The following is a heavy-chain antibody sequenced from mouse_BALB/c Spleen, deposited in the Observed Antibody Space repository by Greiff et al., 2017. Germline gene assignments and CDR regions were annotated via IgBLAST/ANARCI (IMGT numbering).Heavy chain of an antibody. V-gene: IGHV10-1*02. CDR1: GFTFNTYA. Sequence: EAGGGLVQPKGSLKLSCAASGFTFNTYAMNWVRQAPGKGLEWVARIRSKSNNYATYYADSVKDRFTISRDDSQSMLYLQMNNLKTEDTAMYYCVSSGYYGYAMDYWGQGTSVTVSS. CDR2: IRSKSNNYAT. CDR3: VSSGYYGYAMDY. D-gene: IGHD2-3*01. J-gene: IGHJ4*01.